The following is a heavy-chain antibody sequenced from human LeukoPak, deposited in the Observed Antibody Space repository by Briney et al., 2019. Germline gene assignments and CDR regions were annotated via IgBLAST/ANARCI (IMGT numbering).Heavy chain of an antibody. J-gene: IGHJ5*02. D-gene: IGHD2-2*01. V-gene: IGHV4-59*01. Sequence: SETLSLTCTVSGGSISSYYWSWIRQPPGKGLEWIGYIYYSGSTNYNPSLKSRVTISVDTSKNQFSLKLSSVTAADTAVYYCARDGASCSSSSCYFNWFDPWGQGTQVTVSS. CDR1: GGSISSYY. CDR3: ARDGASCSSSSCYFNWFDP. CDR2: IYYSGST.